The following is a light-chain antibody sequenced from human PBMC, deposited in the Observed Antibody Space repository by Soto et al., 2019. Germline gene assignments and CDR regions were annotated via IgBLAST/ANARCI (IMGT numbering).Light chain of an antibody. Sequence: DIVMTQTPLSSSVAVGQPASISCRSSHSLVHSDGNTYLSWLQQRPGQPPRLLIYKIFNRFSGVPDRFSGSGAGTDFTLKISRAAAEDVGVYYCMQARQFPWTFGQGTKVEI. CDR1: HSLVHSDGNTY. J-gene: IGKJ1*01. CDR2: KIF. CDR3: MQARQFPWT. V-gene: IGKV2-24*01.